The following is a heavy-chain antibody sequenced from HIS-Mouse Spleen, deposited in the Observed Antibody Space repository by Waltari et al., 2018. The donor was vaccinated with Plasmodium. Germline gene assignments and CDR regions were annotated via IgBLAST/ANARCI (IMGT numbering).Heavy chain of an antibody. D-gene: IGHD6-19*01. Sequence: QVQLVQSGAEVKKPGASVKVSCKASGYTFTSYGISGVRQAPGQGLEWMGWISPYNCNTNFAQKLQCRVTMTTDTSTSTAYMALRGLRSDDTAVYYCARGSAGDAFDIWGQGTMVTVSS. CDR1: GYTFTSYG. J-gene: IGHJ3*02. CDR2: ISPYNCNT. CDR3: ARGSAGDAFDI. V-gene: IGHV1-18*01.